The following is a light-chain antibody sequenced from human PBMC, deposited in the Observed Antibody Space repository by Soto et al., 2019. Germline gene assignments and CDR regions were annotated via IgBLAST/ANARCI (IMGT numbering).Light chain of an antibody. CDR1: QSVSSH. CDR2: GAS. CDR3: HQRHSWPRT. J-gene: IGKJ1*01. V-gene: IGKV3D-15*01. Sequence: EIVMTQSPATLSASPGEGATVSCRASQSVSSHLAWYQHKPGQAPRLLIYGASSRATGIPARFSASGSGTDFTLTISDVQPEDFALYYCHQRHSWPRTFGQGTKVDTK.